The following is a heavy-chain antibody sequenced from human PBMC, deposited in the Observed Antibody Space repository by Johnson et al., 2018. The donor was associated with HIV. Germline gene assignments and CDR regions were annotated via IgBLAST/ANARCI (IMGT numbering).Heavy chain of an antibody. V-gene: IGHV3-20*04. CDR2: VNWNGGST. J-gene: IGHJ3*02. D-gene: IGHD2-2*01. CDR3: ARGGYCNSASCYRGNAFDI. CDR1: GFTFDDYG. Sequence: VQLVESGGGVVRPGGSLRLSCAASGFTFDDYGMTWVRQAPGKGLEWVSGVNWNGGSTGYADSVKGRFTISRDNAKNSLYLQMNSLRAEDTALYYCARGGYCNSASCYRGNAFDIWGQGTMVTVSS.